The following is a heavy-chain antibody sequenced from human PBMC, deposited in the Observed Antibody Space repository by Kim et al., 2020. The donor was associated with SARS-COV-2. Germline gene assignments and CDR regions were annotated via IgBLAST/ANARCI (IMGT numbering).Heavy chain of an antibody. CDR3: ARDYNVMTGYFDV. CDR2: IWPDGNRL. V-gene: IGHV3-33*01. Sequence: GGSLRLSCTPSGFTFNNFGMHWVRQAPGKGLEWVAAIWPDGNRLYYVPSVRGRFTLSRDNSRGSISLQMSDMRGDDTAVYYCARDYNVMTGYFDVCGQGALVIVSS. J-gene: IGHJ4*02. CDR1: GFTFNNFG. D-gene: IGHD3-9*01.